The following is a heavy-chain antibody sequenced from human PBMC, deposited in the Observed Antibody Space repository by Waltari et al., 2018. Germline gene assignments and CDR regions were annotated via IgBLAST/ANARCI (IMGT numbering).Heavy chain of an antibody. J-gene: IGHJ3*02. D-gene: IGHD3-22*01. CDR1: GYTLTELS. Sequence: QVQLVQSGAEVKKPGASVKVSCKVSGYTLTELSMHWVRQAPGKGLEWMGGFDPEDGETSDEQKFQGRVTMTEDTSTDTAYMELSSLRSEDTAVYYCATGGGYYYDSSGYPRSDAFDIWGQGTMVTVSS. CDR2: FDPEDGET. V-gene: IGHV1-24*01. CDR3: ATGGGYYYDSSGYPRSDAFDI.